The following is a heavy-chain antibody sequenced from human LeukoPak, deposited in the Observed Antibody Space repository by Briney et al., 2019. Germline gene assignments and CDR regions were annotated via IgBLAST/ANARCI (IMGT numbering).Heavy chain of an antibody. V-gene: IGHV4-59*01. D-gene: IGHD6-13*01. CDR2: IYYSGTT. J-gene: IGHJ4*02. Sequence: SETLSLTCTVSGGSISSYYWSWTRQPPGKGLEWIGYIYYSGTTNYNPSLKSRVTISVDTSKNQFSLKLSSVTAADTAVYYCARGVYIAAAQYGYWGQGTPVTVSS. CDR1: GGSISSYY. CDR3: ARGVYIAAAQYGY.